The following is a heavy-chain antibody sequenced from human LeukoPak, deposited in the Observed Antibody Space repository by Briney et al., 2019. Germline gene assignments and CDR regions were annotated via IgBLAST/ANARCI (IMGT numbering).Heavy chain of an antibody. V-gene: IGHV4-59*01. CDR1: GGSISSYY. Sequence: SETLSLTCTVSGGSISSYYWSWIRQPPGKGLEWIGYIYYSGSTNYNPSLKSRVTISVDTSKNQFSLKLSSVTAADTAVYYCARFGALYYYYYYMDVWGKGTTVTVSS. CDR2: IYYSGST. J-gene: IGHJ6*03. D-gene: IGHD3-10*01. CDR3: ARFGALYYYYYYMDV.